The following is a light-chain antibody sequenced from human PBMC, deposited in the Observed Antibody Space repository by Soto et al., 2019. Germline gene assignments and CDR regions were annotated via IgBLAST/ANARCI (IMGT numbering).Light chain of an antibody. CDR2: KAS. J-gene: IGKJ3*01. CDR1: QSISSW. CDR3: QQYNILGT. Sequence: DIQMTQSPSTLSASVGDRVTITCRASQSISSWLAWYQQKPGKAPKLLIYKASSLESGVPSRFSGSGSGTEFTLTISSLQPDDFATYYCQQYNILGTFGPGTKVDIK. V-gene: IGKV1-5*03.